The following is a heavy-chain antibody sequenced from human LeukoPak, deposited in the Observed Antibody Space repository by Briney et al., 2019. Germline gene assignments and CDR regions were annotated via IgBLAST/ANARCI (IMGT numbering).Heavy chain of an antibody. CDR2: IYYSGTT. CDR3: ARAYSGNLPAKD. Sequence: SETLSLTCTVSGASISTYYWSWLRQPPGQRLEWIGYIYYSGTTNYNPSLKSRVTISVDTSKNQFSLKLTSVTAADTAAYYCARAYSGNLPAKDWGQGTLVTVSS. J-gene: IGHJ4*02. D-gene: IGHD1-26*01. V-gene: IGHV4-59*01. CDR1: GASISTYY.